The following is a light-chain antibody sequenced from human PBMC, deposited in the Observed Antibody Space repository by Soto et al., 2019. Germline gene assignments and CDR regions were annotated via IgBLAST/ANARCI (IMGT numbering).Light chain of an antibody. CDR2: VAS. CDR3: QKYNSAPWT. CDR1: QGVSNY. Sequence: DIQMTQSPSSLSASVGDRVTITCRASQGVSNYLAWYQQQPGKVPKLLIYVASTLQSGVPSRFSGSGSGTEFTLTISSLQPEDVATYYCQKYNSAPWTFGQGTKVEIK. V-gene: IGKV1-27*01. J-gene: IGKJ1*01.